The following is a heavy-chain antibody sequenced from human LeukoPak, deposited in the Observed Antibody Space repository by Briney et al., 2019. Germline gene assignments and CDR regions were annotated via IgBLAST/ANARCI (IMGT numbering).Heavy chain of an antibody. Sequence: ASVKVSCKASGYTFTGYYMHWVRQAPGQGLEWMGWINPNSGGTNYAQKFQGRVTMTRDTSISTAYMELSRLRSDDTAVYYCARDRKAYYYGMDVWGQGTTVTVSS. CDR2: INPNSGGT. J-gene: IGHJ6*02. CDR1: GYTFTGYY. CDR3: ARDRKAYYYGMDV. V-gene: IGHV1-2*02.